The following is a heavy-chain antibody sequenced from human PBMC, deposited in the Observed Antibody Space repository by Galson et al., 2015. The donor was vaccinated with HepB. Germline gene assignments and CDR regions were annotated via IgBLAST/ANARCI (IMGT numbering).Heavy chain of an antibody. CDR2: IKQDGSET. D-gene: IGHD2-21*01. V-gene: IGHV3-7*03. Sequence: SLRLSCAASGFTFGDYRMHWVRQAPGKGLEWVASIKQDGSETFYVDSVKGRFTISRDNAKNSLYLQMNSLRAEDTALYYCARLFGGDSRYRHSDYWGQGTLVTLSS. CDR3: ARLFGGDSRYRHSDY. CDR1: GFTFGDYR. J-gene: IGHJ4*02.